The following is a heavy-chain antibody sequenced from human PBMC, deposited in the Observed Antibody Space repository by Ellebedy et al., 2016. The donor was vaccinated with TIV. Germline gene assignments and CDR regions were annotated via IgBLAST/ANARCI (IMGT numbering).Heavy chain of an antibody. D-gene: IGHD1-20*01. J-gene: IGHJ4*02. CDR1: GFTFSSYA. V-gene: IGHV3-9*01. CDR2: ISWNSGSI. CDR3: AKDMSRNNNWNPDY. Sequence: SLKISCAASGFTFSSYAMSWVRQAPGKGLEWVSGISWNSGSIGYADSVKGRFTISRDNAKNSLYLQMNSLRAEDTALYYCAKDMSRNNNWNPDYWGQGTLVTVSS.